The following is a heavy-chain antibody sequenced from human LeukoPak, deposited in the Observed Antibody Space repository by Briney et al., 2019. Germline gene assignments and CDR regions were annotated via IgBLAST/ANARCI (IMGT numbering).Heavy chain of an antibody. CDR2: NYYSGST. D-gene: IGHD2-15*01. J-gene: IGHJ5*02. CDR3: ARAIVVYCSGGRCFRKFDP. CDR1: GDSISSGDYY. V-gene: IGHV4-30-4*01. Sequence: PSETLSLTCTVSGDSISSGDYYWSWIRQPPGKGLEWIGYNYYSGSTSYNPSLKSRVTISVDTSKNQFCLKVTYVTAADTAVYYCARAIVVYCSGGRCFRKFDPGGEGTLVTVPS.